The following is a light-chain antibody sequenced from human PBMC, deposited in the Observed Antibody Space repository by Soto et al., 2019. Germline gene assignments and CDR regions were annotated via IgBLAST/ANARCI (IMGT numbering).Light chain of an antibody. Sequence: QSVLTQPPSASGSPGQSVTISCTGTSSDVGGYNYVSWYQQHPGKAPKLMIYEVSKRPSGVPDRFSGSKSGNXXXXTVSGLQAXDEADXYCSSYAGSNNFEVFXXG. J-gene: IGLJ2*01. CDR1: SSDVGGYNY. V-gene: IGLV2-8*01. CDR2: EVS. CDR3: SSYAGSNNFEV.